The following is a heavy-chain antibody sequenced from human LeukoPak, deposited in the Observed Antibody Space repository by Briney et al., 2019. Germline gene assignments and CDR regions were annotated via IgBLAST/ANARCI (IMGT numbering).Heavy chain of an antibody. CDR1: GFTFSSYG. Sequence: GGSLRLSCAASGFTFSSYGMHWVRQAPGKGLEWVAVIWYDGSNKYYADSVKGRFTISRDNSKNTLYLQMNSLRAEDTAVYYCAREVTYYYGSGSYYTPGWFDPWGQGTLVTVSS. D-gene: IGHD3-10*01. CDR3: AREVTYYYGSGSYYTPGWFDP. J-gene: IGHJ5*02. V-gene: IGHV3-33*01. CDR2: IWYDGSNK.